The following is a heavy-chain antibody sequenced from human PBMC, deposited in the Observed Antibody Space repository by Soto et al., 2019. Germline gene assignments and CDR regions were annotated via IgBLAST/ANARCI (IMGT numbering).Heavy chain of an antibody. D-gene: IGHD6-25*01. Sequence: QVQLVESGGGVVQPGRSLRLSCAASGFTFSSYGMHWVRQAPGKGLEWVAVISYDGSNKYYADSVKGRVTISRDNSKHTLYLQMHSLRADDTAVYYCAKDRRPNYYYGMDVWGQGTTVTVSS. CDR3: AKDRRPNYYYGMDV. J-gene: IGHJ6*02. CDR1: GFTFSSYG. V-gene: IGHV3-30*18. CDR2: ISYDGSNK.